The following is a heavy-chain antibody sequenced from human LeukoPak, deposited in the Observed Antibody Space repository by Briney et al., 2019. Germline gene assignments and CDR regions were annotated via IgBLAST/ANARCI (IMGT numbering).Heavy chain of an antibody. Sequence: RASVKVSCTASRYTFTGYYMHWVRQAPGQGLEWMGRINPNSGGTNYAQKFQGRVTMTRDTSISTAYMELSRLRSDDTAVYYCARAGGYSGYDYATDFDYWGQGTLVTVSS. CDR1: RYTFTGYY. V-gene: IGHV1-2*06. CDR3: ARAGGYSGYDYATDFDY. D-gene: IGHD5-12*01. CDR2: INPNSGGT. J-gene: IGHJ4*02.